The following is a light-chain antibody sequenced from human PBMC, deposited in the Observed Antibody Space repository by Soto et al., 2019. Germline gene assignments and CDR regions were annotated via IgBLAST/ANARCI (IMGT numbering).Light chain of an antibody. V-gene: IGKV1-12*01. CDR1: QDIRRW. CDR2: AAS. Sequence: DIQVTQSPSSVSANVGDTVTITCRASQDIRRWLAWYQQKPGKAPNLLISAASSLQSGVPSRFSGSGSGTDFTLTISSLEPEDFAVYYCQQRSNWVTFGQGTRLEIK. CDR3: QQRSNWVT. J-gene: IGKJ5*01.